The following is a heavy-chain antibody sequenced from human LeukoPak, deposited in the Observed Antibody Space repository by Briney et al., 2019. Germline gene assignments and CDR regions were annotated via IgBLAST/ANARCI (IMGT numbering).Heavy chain of an antibody. D-gene: IGHD3-10*01. Sequence: SETLSLTCAVYGGSFSGYYWSWLRQPPGKGLEWIGEINHSGSTNYNPSLKSRVTISVDTSKNQFSLKLSSVTAADTAVYYCARGWFGGSPGYWGQGTLVTVSS. CDR2: INHSGST. CDR3: ARGWFGGSPGY. J-gene: IGHJ4*02. CDR1: GGSFSGYY. V-gene: IGHV4-34*01.